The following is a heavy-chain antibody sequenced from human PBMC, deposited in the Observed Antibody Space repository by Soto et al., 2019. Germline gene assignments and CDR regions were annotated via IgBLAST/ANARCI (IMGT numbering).Heavy chain of an antibody. Sequence: QVQLQESGPGLVKPSETLSLTCTVSGGSISSYSWGWFRNPPGKGLGWIGYFFYSGSTNYTPSLKSRVTISVDTSKNQFSLELSSVTAADTAVYYCARRYGDGFDIWGQGTMVTVSP. V-gene: IGHV4-59*08. CDR3: ARRYGDGFDI. J-gene: IGHJ3*02. D-gene: IGHD1-20*01. CDR1: GGSISSYS. CDR2: FFYSGST.